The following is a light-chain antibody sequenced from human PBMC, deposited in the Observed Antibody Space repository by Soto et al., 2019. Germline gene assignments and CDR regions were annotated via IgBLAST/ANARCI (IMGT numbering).Light chain of an antibody. Sequence: QSALTQPPSVSGSPGQSVTISCTGTISDVGGYNYVSWYQQHPGKAPKLMIYDVSKRPSGVPDRFSGSKSGNTASLTISGLPAGDEADYYCCSYAGSYTLVFGGGTKLTVL. V-gene: IGLV2-11*01. CDR2: DVS. J-gene: IGLJ2*01. CDR1: ISDVGGYNY. CDR3: CSYAGSYTLV.